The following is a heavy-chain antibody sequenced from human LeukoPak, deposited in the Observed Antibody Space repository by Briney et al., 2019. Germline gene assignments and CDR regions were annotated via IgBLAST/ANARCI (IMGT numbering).Heavy chain of an antibody. D-gene: IGHD6-6*01. CDR2: IIPILGIA. Sequence: VASVKVSCKASGGTFSSYAISWVRQAPGQGLEWMGRIIPILGIANYAQKFQGRVTITADKSTSTAYMELSSLRSEDTAVYDCARASSSSGRHYYYYGMDVWGQGTTVTVSS. V-gene: IGHV1-69*04. CDR1: GGTFSSYA. CDR3: ARASSSSGRHYYYYGMDV. J-gene: IGHJ6*02.